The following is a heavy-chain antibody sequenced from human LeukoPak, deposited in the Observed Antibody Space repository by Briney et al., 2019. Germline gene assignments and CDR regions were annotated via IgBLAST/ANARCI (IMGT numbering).Heavy chain of an antibody. V-gene: IGHV3-30*04. J-gene: IGHJ4*02. Sequence: GGSLRLSCAASGFTFSSYAMHWVRQAPGKGLEWVAVISYDGSKKYYADSVQGRFTLPRDNSKNTLYLQMNSLRAEDTAVYYCARDHKVRGVIGSWGKGTLVTVSS. CDR3: ARDHKVRGVIGS. D-gene: IGHD3-10*01. CDR1: GFTFSSYA. CDR2: ISYDGSKK.